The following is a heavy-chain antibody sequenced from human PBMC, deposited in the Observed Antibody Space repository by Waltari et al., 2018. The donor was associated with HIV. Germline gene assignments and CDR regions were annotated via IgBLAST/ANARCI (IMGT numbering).Heavy chain of an antibody. J-gene: IGHJ5*02. V-gene: IGHV3-21*02. Sequence: EVQLVESGGGPVKPGESPRLSCVTSGFIFNSYSMNWVRQAPGKGPECVSSISSSGNFKHYADSVKGRFTISRDNAENSLYLQMNGLRAEDTAIYYCARDSRGSTWSLNWFDPWGQGTLVTVSS. CDR2: ISSSGNFK. CDR1: GFIFNSYS. D-gene: IGHD6-6*01. CDR3: ARDSRGSTWSLNWFDP.